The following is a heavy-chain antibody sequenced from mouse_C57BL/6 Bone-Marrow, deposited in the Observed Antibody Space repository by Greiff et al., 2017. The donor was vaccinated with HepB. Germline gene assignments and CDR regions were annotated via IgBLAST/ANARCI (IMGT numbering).Heavy chain of an antibody. D-gene: IGHD1-1*01. CDR3: TRPYYYGLYFDY. CDR1: GFNIKDDY. Sequence: VQLQQSGAELVRPGASVKLSCTASGFNIKDDYMHWVKQRPEQGLEWIGWIDPENGDTEYASKFQGKATITADTSSNTAYLQLSRLTSEDTAVYYCTRPYYYGLYFDYWGQGTTLTVSS. CDR2: IDPENGDT. J-gene: IGHJ2*01. V-gene: IGHV14-4*01.